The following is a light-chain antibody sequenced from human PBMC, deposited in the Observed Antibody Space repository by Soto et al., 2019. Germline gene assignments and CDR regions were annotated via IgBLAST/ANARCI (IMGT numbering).Light chain of an antibody. CDR2: KAS. V-gene: IGKV1-5*03. CDR3: HQYDTFRP. Sequence: DIHMTRSPSSLSASVGDRVTITCRASQTISNLLAWYQQRPGKAPKLLIYKASSLESGVPSRFSGSGFGTEFPLPISSMLPNDFATYYCHQYDTFRPFGKATKVDI. J-gene: IGKJ1*01. CDR1: QTISNL.